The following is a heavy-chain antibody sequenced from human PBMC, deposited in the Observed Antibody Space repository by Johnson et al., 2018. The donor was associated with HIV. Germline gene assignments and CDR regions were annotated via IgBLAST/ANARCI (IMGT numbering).Heavy chain of an antibody. J-gene: IGHJ3*02. CDR1: GFTFDDYG. D-gene: IGHD4-23*01. CDR2: INWNGDST. Sequence: VQLVESGGGVVRPGGSLRLSCAAFGFTFDDYGMSWVRQAPEKGLEWVSGINWNGDSTGYADSVKGRFTISRDNAKNSLYLQMNNLRAEDTALYYCARVSDDYGGNPAAWGAFDIWGQGTMVTVSS. CDR3: ARVSDDYGGNPAAWGAFDI. V-gene: IGHV3-20*04.